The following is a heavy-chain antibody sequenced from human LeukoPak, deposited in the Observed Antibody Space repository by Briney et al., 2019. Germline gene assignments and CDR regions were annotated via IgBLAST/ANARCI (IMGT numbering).Heavy chain of an antibody. CDR3: VRDHYYGSGSPYYYGMDV. D-gene: IGHD3-10*01. J-gene: IGHJ6*02. CDR2: IFYSGST. Sequence: SQTLSLTCTVSGGSINNGGYYWSWIRQHPGKGLEWIGYIFYSGSTYYNPSLKSRVTISGDTSKKQFSLKLSSVTAADTAVYYCVRDHYYGSGSPYYYGMDVWGQGTTVTVSS. V-gene: IGHV4-31*03. CDR1: GGSINNGGYY.